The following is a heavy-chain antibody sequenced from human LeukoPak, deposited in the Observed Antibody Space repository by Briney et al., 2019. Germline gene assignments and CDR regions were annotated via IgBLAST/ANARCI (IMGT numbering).Heavy chain of an antibody. J-gene: IGHJ6*02. Sequence: PSETLSLTCTVSGGSISSSSYYWGWIRQPPGKGLEWIGSIYYSGSTYYNPSLKSRVTISVDTSKNQFSLKLSSVTAADTAVYYCARQEGITMVRGVIRYYYYYGMDVWGQGTTVTVSS. CDR2: IYYSGST. V-gene: IGHV4-39*01. D-gene: IGHD3-10*01. CDR1: GGSISSSSYY. CDR3: ARQEGITMVRGVIRYYYYYGMDV.